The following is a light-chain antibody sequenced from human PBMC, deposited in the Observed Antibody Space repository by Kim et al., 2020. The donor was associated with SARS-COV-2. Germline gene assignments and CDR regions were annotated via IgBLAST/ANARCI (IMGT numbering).Light chain of an antibody. Sequence: SASLGASGTTTCQANQDISNTLNWFRLRPGTAAKLLIFDASELEEGVPSRFSASGSETDFTLTITDWQPEDVATYYCQQFHLVPFTFGQGTKLEI. CDR1: QDISNT. CDR2: DAS. V-gene: IGKV1-33*01. J-gene: IGKJ2*01. CDR3: QQFHLVPFT.